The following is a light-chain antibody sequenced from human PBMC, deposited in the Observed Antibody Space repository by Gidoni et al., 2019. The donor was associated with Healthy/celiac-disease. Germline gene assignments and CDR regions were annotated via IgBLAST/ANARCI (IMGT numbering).Light chain of an antibody. J-gene: IGKJ4*01. CDR3: QQYGSSRLT. Sequence: EIVLTQSPGTLSLSPGERDTLSCRASQSVSSSYFAWYQQKPGQAPRLLIYGASSRSTGIPDRFSGSGSGTDFTLTISRLEPEDFAVYYCQQYGSSRLTFGGGTKVEIK. V-gene: IGKV3-20*01. CDR1: QSVSSSY. CDR2: GAS.